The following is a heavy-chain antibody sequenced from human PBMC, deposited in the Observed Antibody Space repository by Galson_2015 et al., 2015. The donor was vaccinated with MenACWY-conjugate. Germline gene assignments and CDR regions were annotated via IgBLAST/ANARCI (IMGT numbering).Heavy chain of an antibody. CDR1: GFTFSSYG. CDR2: ISYDGSNK. J-gene: IGHJ4*02. V-gene: IGHV3-30*18. Sequence: SLRLSCAASGFTFSSYGMHWVRQAPGKGLEWVAVISYDGSNKYYADSVKGRFTISRDNSKNTLYLQMNSLRAEDTAVYYCAKKGIAARPIAWGQGTLVTVSS. CDR3: AKKGIAARPIA. D-gene: IGHD6-6*01.